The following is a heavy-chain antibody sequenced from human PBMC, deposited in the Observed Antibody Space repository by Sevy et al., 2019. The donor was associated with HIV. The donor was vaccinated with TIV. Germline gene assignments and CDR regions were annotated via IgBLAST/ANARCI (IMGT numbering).Heavy chain of an antibody. Sequence: GGCLRLSCVASGFTFSDHYMEWVRQAPGKGLEWVGRTRNKADGYTTEYAASVKGRFTISRDDSKISLYVQMNSLKTEETAVYYCSTHAGIAAAGRVFDYWGQGTLVTVSS. J-gene: IGHJ4*02. D-gene: IGHD6-25*01. CDR2: TRNKADGYTT. CDR1: GFTFSDHY. V-gene: IGHV3-72*01. CDR3: STHAGIAAAGRVFDY.